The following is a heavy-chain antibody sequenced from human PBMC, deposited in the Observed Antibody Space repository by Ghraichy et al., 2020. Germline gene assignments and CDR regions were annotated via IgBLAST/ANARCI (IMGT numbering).Heavy chain of an antibody. CDR2: INHSGST. Sequence: SETLSLTCAVYGGSFSGYYWSWIRQPPGKGLEWIGEINHSGSTNYNPSLKSRVTISVDTSKNQFSLKLSSVTAADTAVYYCARVPIYGGNSQYYFDYWGQGTLVTVSS. CDR3: ARVPIYGGNSQYYFDY. D-gene: IGHD4-23*01. J-gene: IGHJ4*02. CDR1: GGSFSGYY. V-gene: IGHV4-34*01.